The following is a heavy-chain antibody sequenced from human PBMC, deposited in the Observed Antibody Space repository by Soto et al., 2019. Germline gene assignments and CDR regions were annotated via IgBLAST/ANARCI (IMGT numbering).Heavy chain of an antibody. D-gene: IGHD3-10*01. CDR3: AKDIALVRGVIIDLDV. CDR1: GFTFTNYG. CDR2: ISYDGDTK. V-gene: IGHV3-30*18. J-gene: IGHJ6*02. Sequence: GGSLRLSCAASGFTFTNYGMHWVRQAPGKGLEWVSVISYDGDTKYYAESVKGRFTISRDNFKNTLYLQMNSLRAEDTAVYYCAKDIALVRGVIIDLDVWGQGTTVTVSS.